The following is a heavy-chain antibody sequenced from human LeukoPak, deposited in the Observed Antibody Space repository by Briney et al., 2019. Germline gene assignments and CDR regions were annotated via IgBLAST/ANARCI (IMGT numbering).Heavy chain of an antibody. CDR1: GGSISSYY. CDR2: IYYSGST. V-gene: IGHV4-59*01. CDR3: ARVVVVTAIDYYYMDV. D-gene: IGHD2-21*02. Sequence: SGTLSLTCTVSGGSISSYYWSWIRQPPGKGLEWIGYIYYSGSTNYNPSLKSRVTISVDTSKNQFSLKLSSVTAADTAVYYCARVVVVTAIDYYYMDVWGKGTTVTVSS. J-gene: IGHJ6*03.